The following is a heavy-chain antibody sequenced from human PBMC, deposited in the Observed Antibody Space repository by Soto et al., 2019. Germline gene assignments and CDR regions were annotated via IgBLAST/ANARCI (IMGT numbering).Heavy chain of an antibody. D-gene: IGHD6-25*01. CDR1: GGXISSYY. V-gene: IGHV4-59*08. Sequence: EIXSXTXXVSGGXISSYYWSXIRQPPGKGLEWIGYIYYSGSTNYNPSLKSRVTISVDTSKNHFSLRLSSVTAADTAVYYCARLRLYYYYMDVWGKGTTVTVSS. J-gene: IGHJ6*03. CDR2: IYYSGST. CDR3: ARLRLYYYYMDV.